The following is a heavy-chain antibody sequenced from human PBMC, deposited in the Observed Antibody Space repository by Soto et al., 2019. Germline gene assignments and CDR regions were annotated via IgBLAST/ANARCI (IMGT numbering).Heavy chain of an antibody. D-gene: IGHD2-8*01. CDR2: FDPEDGET. CDR3: ATDVWGGRKRGYYYYYGMDV. Sequence: GASVKVSWRVSGYTLTELSMHWVRQAPGKGLELMGGFDPEDGETIYAQKFQGRVTMTEDTSTDTAYMELSSLRSEDTAVYYCATDVWGGRKRGYYYYYGMDVWGQGTTVTVSS. CDR1: GYTLTELS. J-gene: IGHJ6*02. V-gene: IGHV1-24*01.